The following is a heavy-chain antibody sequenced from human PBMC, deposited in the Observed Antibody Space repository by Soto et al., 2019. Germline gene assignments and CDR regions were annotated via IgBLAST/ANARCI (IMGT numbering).Heavy chain of an antibody. CDR1: GLSLSTTGVG. D-gene: IGHD2-21*02. Sequence: QITLKESGPTLVQPTQTLTLTFTFSGLSLSTTGVGVGRIRQPTVKALECLGLIYWDDAQRFSPSLKSRLTITKDTSNNQVVLTMTNMDPVDTATYYCVQSRCGGDCLQSYSSHSYYGLDVWGQGTTVTVSS. CDR2: IYWDDAQ. J-gene: IGHJ6*02. CDR3: VQSRCGGDCLQSYSSHSYYGLDV. V-gene: IGHV2-5*02.